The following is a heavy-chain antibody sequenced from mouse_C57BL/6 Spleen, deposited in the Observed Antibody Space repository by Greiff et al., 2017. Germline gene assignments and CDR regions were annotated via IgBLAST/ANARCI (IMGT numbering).Heavy chain of an antibody. D-gene: IGHD2-5*01. CDR2: ISSGSSTI. V-gene: IGHV5-17*01. Sequence: EVKLMESGGGLVKPGGSLKLSCAASGFTFSDYGMHWVHQAPEKGLEWVAYISSGSSTIYYADTVKGRFPISRDNAKNTLFLQMTSLRSEDTAMYYCARHYSNYFYAMDYWGQGTSGTVSS. CDR1: GFTFSDYG. J-gene: IGHJ4*01. CDR3: ARHYSNYFYAMDY.